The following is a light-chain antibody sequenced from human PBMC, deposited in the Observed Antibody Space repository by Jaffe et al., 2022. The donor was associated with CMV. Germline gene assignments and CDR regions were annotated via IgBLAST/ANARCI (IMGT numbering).Light chain of an antibody. CDR1: VLTKKY. CDR3: YSATDNERV. CDR2: KDT. Sequence: SYELTQPSSVSVSPGQTARITCSGDVLTKKYVRWFQQKPGQAPVLIIYKDTERPSGIPERFSGSSSGSTVTLTISGAQLEDEADYYCYSATDNERVFGGGTKLTVL. J-gene: IGLJ3*02. V-gene: IGLV3-27*01.